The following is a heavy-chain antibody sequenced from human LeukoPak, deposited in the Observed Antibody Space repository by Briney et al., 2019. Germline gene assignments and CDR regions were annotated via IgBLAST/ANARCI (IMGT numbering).Heavy chain of an antibody. V-gene: IGHV1-46*01. J-gene: IGHJ4*02. Sequence: ASVKVSCKASGYTFTSYYMHWVRQAPGQGLEWMGIINPSGGSTSYAQKFQGRVTMTRDTSITTAYMELSSLRSEDTAVYYCARTPPRERVGAILPRVFDYWGQGTLVTISS. CDR1: GYTFTSYY. CDR3: ARTPPRERVGAILPRVFDY. CDR2: INPSGGST. D-gene: IGHD1-26*01.